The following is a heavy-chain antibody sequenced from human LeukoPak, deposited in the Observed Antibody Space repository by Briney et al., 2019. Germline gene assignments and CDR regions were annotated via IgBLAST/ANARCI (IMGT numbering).Heavy chain of an antibody. Sequence: GGSLRLSCVVSGFTLSSYAMSWVRQAPGKGLEWVAATSSSDSGKYHADSVRGRFTISRDNSKNTLYLQMNSLRAEDTAVYYCAKDVQQLVWIPYYMDVWGKGTTVTISS. V-gene: IGHV3-23*01. CDR1: GFTLSSYA. D-gene: IGHD6-13*01. CDR2: TSSSDSGK. CDR3: AKDVQQLVWIPYYMDV. J-gene: IGHJ6*03.